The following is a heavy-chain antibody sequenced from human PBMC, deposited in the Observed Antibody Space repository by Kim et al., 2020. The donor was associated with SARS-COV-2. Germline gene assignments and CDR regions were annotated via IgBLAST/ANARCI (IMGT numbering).Heavy chain of an antibody. J-gene: IGHJ4*02. CDR3: ARAPVGGGSGSTSPFDY. D-gene: IGHD3-10*01. CDR2: IIPIFGTA. V-gene: IGHV1-69*13. Sequence: SVKVSCKASGGTFSSYAISWVRQAPGQGLEWMGGIIPIFGTANYAQKFQGRVTITADESTSTAYMELSSLRSEDTAVYYCARAPVGGGSGSTSPFDYWGQGTLVTVSS. CDR1: GGTFSSYA.